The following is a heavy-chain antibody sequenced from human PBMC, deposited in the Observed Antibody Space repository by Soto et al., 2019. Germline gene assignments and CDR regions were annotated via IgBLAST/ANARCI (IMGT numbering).Heavy chain of an antibody. V-gene: IGHV5-51*01. J-gene: IGHJ4*02. CDR1: GYSFTSYW. CDR3: ARRGYYYDSSGYYLAQIDY. D-gene: IGHD3-22*01. Sequence: GESLKISCKGSGYSFTSYWICWVRQMPGKGLEWMGIIYPGDSDTRYSPSFQGQVTISADKSISTAYLQWSSLKASDTAMYYCARRGYYYDSSGYYLAQIDYWGQGTLVTVSS. CDR2: IYPGDSDT.